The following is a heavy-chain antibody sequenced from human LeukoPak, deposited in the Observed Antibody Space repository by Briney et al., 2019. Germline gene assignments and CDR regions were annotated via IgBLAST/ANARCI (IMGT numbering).Heavy chain of an antibody. Sequence: PGGSLRLSCEASGFTFSNSWMTWVRQTPGKGLEWVANIKTDGSEKYYVDSVRGRFTISRDNAKNSLYLEMNSLRAEDTAVYYCVRGQLWSYYHDYWGQGTLVTVSS. V-gene: IGHV3-7*01. D-gene: IGHD5-18*01. CDR2: IKTDGSEK. J-gene: IGHJ4*02. CDR1: GFTFSNSW. CDR3: VRGQLWSYYHDY.